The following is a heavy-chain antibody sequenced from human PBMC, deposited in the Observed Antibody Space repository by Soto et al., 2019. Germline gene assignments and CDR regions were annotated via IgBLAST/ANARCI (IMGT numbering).Heavy chain of an antibody. D-gene: IGHD1-1*01. V-gene: IGHV4-59*08. Sequence: QVQLQESGPGLVKPSETLSLTCTVSGGSISNYFWSWIRQPPGKGLEWIGYVSDSGSTNYSPSLRGRVSISVATSKMQFSLNLRSVTAADTAVYYCARRTPGTTCFDYWGQGTLVIVSS. J-gene: IGHJ4*02. CDR3: ARRTPGTTCFDY. CDR2: VSDSGST. CDR1: GGSISNYF.